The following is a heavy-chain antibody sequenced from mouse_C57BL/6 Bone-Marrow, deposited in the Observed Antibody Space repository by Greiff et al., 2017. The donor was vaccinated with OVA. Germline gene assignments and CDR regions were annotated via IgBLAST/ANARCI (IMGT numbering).Heavy chain of an antibody. CDR1: GYTFTDYN. D-gene: IGHD1-1*01. Sequence: VQLQQSGPELVKPGASVKIPCKASGYTFTDYNMDWVKQSHGKSLEWIGDINPNNGGPIYNQKFKGKATLTVDKSSSTAYMGLRSLTSEDTAVYYCARSLNYYGSSYGGYFDVWGTGTTVTVSS. CDR3: ARSLNYYGSSYGGYFDV. CDR2: INPNNGGP. J-gene: IGHJ1*03. V-gene: IGHV1-18*01.